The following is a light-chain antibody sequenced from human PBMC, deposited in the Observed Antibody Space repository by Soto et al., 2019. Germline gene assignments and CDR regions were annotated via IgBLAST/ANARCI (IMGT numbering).Light chain of an antibody. V-gene: IGKV4-1*01. CDR2: WAS. CDR1: QSLLYSSNNKNY. Sequence: DIVMTQSPDSLAVSLCERATINCKSSQSLLYSSNNKNYLAWYQQKPGQPPQLLIYWASTRESGVPDRFSGSGSGTDFTLTISSLQAEDVAVYYCQKYFITPHKFGQGTTGDIK. J-gene: IGKJ1*01. CDR3: QKYFITPHK.